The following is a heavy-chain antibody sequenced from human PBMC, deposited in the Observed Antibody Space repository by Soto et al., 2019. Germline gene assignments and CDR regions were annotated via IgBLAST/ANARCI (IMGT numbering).Heavy chain of an antibody. J-gene: IGHJ4*02. D-gene: IGHD3-10*01. CDR2: IYDGGST. Sequence: QVQLQESGPGLVKPSQTLSLTCTVSGGSISNVNYCWSWIRQSPDKGLEWIGHIYDGGSTYNNPSLSTRXTXLXXTSKNLFSRTLRSVSAADTAAYYCTRGPSGDKVDYWGQAILVTVSS. CDR3: TRGPSGDKVDY. CDR1: GGSISNVNYC. V-gene: IGHV4-30-4*01.